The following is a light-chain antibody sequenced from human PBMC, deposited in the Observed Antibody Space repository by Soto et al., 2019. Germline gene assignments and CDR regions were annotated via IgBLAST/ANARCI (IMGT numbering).Light chain of an antibody. V-gene: IGKV1-33*01. CDR1: PDISNY. CDR2: AAS. Sequence: DIQMTQSPSSLSASVGDRVTITCQASPDISNYLNWYQQKPGKAPKLLIYAASNLETGVPSRFSGSGSGTDFTFTISSLQPENIATYYCQQYDNLPIFNFGPGTKVYIK. CDR3: QQYDNLPIFN. J-gene: IGKJ3*01.